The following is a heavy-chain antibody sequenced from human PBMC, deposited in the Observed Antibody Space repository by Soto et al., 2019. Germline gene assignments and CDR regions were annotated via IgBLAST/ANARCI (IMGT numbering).Heavy chain of an antibody. CDR3: ASLFCSDGISCNWFDP. Sequence: QVQLQESGPGLVKASETLSLTCPVSGGSVTTYWGWIRQPPGKGLEWIGYINYSGTTKYNSSLKSRVTISVYTSKTQVSLNLRSVTAADTAVYYCASLFCSDGISCNWFDPWGPGILVIVSS. CDR1: GGSVTTY. V-gene: IGHV4-59*02. D-gene: IGHD2-15*01. J-gene: IGHJ5*02. CDR2: INYSGTT.